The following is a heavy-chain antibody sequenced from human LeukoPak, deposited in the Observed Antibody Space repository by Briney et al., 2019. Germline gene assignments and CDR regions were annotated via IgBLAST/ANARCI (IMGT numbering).Heavy chain of an antibody. D-gene: IGHD4-23*01. CDR3: ARSAYPGNSVIED. Sequence: GGSLRLSCAGSGLTFSSHWMHWVRQAPGKGLVWVSRINSDGRSTNYADSVKGRFTISRDNAKNTLYLQMNSLRAEDTAVYYCARSAYPGNSVIEDWGRGTLVTVSS. J-gene: IGHJ4*02. CDR1: GLTFSSHW. V-gene: IGHV3-74*01. CDR2: INSDGRST.